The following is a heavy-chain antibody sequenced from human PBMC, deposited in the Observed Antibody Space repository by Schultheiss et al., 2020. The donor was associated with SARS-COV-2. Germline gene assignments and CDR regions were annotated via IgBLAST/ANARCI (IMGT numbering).Heavy chain of an antibody. D-gene: IGHD6-13*01. CDR3: AREGYSEPYFDY. CDR2: ISGRNTDP. V-gene: IGHV3-11*06. J-gene: IGHJ4*02. Sequence: GSLRLSCAASGFRFTDYYMGWIRQAPGKGLEWVSYISGRNTDPNYADSVKGRFTISRDNAKNSLYLQMNSLRAEDTAVYYCAREGYSEPYFDYWGQGTLVTVSS. CDR1: GFRFTDYY.